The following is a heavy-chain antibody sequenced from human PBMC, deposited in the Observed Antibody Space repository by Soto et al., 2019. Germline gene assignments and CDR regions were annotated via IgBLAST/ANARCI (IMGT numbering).Heavy chain of an antibody. Sequence: PGGSLRLSCAASGFTFSSYAMHWVRQAPGKGLEWVAVISYDGSNKYYADSVKGRFTISRDNSKNTLYLQMNSLRAEDTAVYYCARSPNIAAAGIAHFDYWGQGTLVTVSS. D-gene: IGHD6-13*01. V-gene: IGHV3-30-3*01. CDR3: ARSPNIAAAGIAHFDY. CDR1: GFTFSSYA. J-gene: IGHJ4*02. CDR2: ISYDGSNK.